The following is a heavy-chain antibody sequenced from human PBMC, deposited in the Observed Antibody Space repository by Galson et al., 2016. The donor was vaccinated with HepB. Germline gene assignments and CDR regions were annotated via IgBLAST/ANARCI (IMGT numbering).Heavy chain of an antibody. Sequence: SLRLSCAASGFTFSQYAMSWVRQAPGSGLEWVANIRQDGGAKYYAASVKGRFTTSRDNGKNSLYLQMTSLRAEDTAVYYCARGADDYHNSGYAFEFGGQGTLVTVSS. V-gene: IGHV3-7*03. D-gene: IGHD3-22*01. CDR3: ARGADDYHNSGYAFEF. CDR2: IRQDGGAK. CDR1: GFTFSQYA. J-gene: IGHJ4*02.